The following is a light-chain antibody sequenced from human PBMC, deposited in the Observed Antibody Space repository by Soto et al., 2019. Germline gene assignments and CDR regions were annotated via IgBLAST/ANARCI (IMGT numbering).Light chain of an antibody. Sequence: QSVLTQPPSVSGAPGQRVTISCTGSSSHIGAGYDVHWYQQLPGTAPKLLIYGNSNRPSGVPDRLSGSKSGTSAPLAITGLQAEDEADYYCQSYDSSLSALFGTGTKVTVL. V-gene: IGLV1-40*01. J-gene: IGLJ1*01. CDR2: GNS. CDR1: SSHIGAGYD. CDR3: QSYDSSLSAL.